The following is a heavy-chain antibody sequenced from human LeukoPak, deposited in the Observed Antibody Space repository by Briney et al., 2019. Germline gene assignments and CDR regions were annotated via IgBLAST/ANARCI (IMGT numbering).Heavy chain of an antibody. D-gene: IGHD3-10*01. J-gene: IGHJ5*02. CDR1: GGTFSSYA. V-gene: IGHV1-69*05. Sequence: SVKVSCKASGGTFSSYAISRVRQAPGQGLEWMGGIIPIFGTANYAQKFQGRVTITTDESTSTAYMELSSLRPEDTAVYYCARVPIPYGSHHGWFDPWGQGTLVTVSS. CDR2: IIPIFGTA. CDR3: ARVPIPYGSHHGWFDP.